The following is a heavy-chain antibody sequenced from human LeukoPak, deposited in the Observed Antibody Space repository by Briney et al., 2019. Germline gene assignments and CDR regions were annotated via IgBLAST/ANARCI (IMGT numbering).Heavy chain of an antibody. Sequence: GGPLRLSCAASGFTFSSYSINWFRQAPGKGLEWVSYIHGGGGSIYYADSVKGRFTISRDNAKNSLYLHMNSLRDEDTAVYYCARATNYGSGLTRNFDYWGQGTLVTVSS. CDR2: IHGGGGSI. V-gene: IGHV3-48*02. D-gene: IGHD3-10*01. J-gene: IGHJ4*02. CDR3: ARATNYGSGLTRNFDY. CDR1: GFTFSSYS.